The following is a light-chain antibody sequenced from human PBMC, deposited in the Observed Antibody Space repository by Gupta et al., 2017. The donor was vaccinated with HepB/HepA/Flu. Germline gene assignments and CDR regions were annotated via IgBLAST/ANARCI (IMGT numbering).Light chain of an antibody. Sequence: DIQMTQSPSSLSASVGDRVTITCRASQSISSYLNWYQQKPGKAPKLLIYATSSLQSGVPSRFSGSGSGTDFTLTISSLQPEDFATYYCQQSDSTLYTFGQWTKLKIK. CDR3: QQSDSTLYT. CDR2: ATS. V-gene: IGKV1-39*01. J-gene: IGKJ2*01. CDR1: QSISSY.